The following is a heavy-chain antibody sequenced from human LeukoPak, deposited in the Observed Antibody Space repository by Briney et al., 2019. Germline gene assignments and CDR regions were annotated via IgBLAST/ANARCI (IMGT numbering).Heavy chain of an antibody. CDR2: IYYSGST. Sequence: SETLSLTCTVSGGSISSSSYYWGWIRQPPGKGLEWIGSIYYSGSTYYNPSLKSRVTISVDTSKNQFSLKLSSVTAADTAVYYCARADGYSYGFDAFDIWGQGTMVTVSS. V-gene: IGHV4-39*07. D-gene: IGHD5-18*01. CDR3: ARADGYSYGFDAFDI. J-gene: IGHJ3*02. CDR1: GGSISSSSYY.